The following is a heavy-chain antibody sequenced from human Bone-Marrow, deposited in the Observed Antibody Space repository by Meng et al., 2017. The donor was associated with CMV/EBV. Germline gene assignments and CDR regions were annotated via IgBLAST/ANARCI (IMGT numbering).Heavy chain of an antibody. D-gene: IGHD6-19*01. J-gene: IGHJ4*02. V-gene: IGHV4-34*01. CDR2: INHSGST. Sequence: SETLSLTCAVYGGSFSGYYWSWIRQPPGKGLEWIGEINHSGSTNYNPSLKSRVTISVDTSKNQFSLKLSSVTAADTAVYYCARCIIAVAGKGGFDYWSQGTLVTVSS. CDR1: GGSFSGYY. CDR3: ARCIIAVAGKGGFDY.